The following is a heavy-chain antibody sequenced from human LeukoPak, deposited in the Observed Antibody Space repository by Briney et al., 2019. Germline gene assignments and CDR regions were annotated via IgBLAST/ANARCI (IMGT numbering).Heavy chain of an antibody. D-gene: IGHD2-2*01. J-gene: IGHJ6*03. CDR1: GGTFSSYT. CDR2: IIPILGIA. CDR3: ASNLGYCSSTSCSAMSRYYYYMDV. Sequence: GASVKVSCKASGGTFSSYTISWVRQAPGQGLEWMGRIIPILGIANYAQKFEGRVTITADKSTSTAYMELSSLRSEYTAVYYCASNLGYCSSTSCSAMSRYYYYMDVWGKGTTVTVSS. V-gene: IGHV1-69*02.